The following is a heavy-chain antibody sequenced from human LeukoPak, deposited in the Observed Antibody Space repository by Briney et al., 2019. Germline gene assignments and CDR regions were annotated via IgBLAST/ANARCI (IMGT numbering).Heavy chain of an antibody. Sequence: SETLSLTCTVSGYSISSGYYWGWIRQPPGKGLEWIGSVYHSGSTYYNPSLKSRVTISVDTSKNQFSLKLSSVTAADTAVYYCARDLKPPMTTVTIEVGDWFDPWGQGTLVTVSS. J-gene: IGHJ5*02. D-gene: IGHD4-17*01. CDR1: GYSISSGYY. V-gene: IGHV4-38-2*02. CDR3: ARDLKPPMTTVTIEVGDWFDP. CDR2: VYHSGST.